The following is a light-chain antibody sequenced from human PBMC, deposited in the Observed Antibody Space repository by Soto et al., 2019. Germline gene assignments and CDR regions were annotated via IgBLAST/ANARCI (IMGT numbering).Light chain of an antibody. J-gene: IGKJ1*01. CDR2: GAS. V-gene: IGKV3-20*01. CDR1: QSVNSNY. Sequence: IVLTQSPGTLSLSPGERATLSCRASQSVNSNYLAWYQQKRGQAPRLLIYGASSRATGIPDRLSGSGSGTDFTLTISRLETEDFAVYYCQESPRTFGQGTKVDIK. CDR3: QESPRT.